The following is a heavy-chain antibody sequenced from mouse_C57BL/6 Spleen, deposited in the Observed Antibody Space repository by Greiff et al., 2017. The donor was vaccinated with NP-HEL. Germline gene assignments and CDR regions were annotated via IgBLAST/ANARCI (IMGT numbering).Heavy chain of an antibody. Sequence: VQLQQSGAELVRPGASVKLSCTASGFNIKDDYMHWVKQRPEQGLEWIGWIDPENGDTEYASKFQGKATITADTSSNTAYLQLSSLTSEDTAVYYCTVITTVVAPGAYWGQGTLVTVSA. CDR1: GFNIKDDY. J-gene: IGHJ3*01. D-gene: IGHD1-1*01. V-gene: IGHV14-4*01. CDR2: IDPENGDT. CDR3: TVITTVVAPGAY.